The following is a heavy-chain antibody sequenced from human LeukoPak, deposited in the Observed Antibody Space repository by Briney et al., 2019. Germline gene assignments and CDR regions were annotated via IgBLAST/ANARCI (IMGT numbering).Heavy chain of an antibody. Sequence: SETLSLTCTVSGGSISSSSYYWGWIRQPPGKGLEWIGSIYYSGSTYYNPSLKIRVTISVDTSKNQFSLKLSSVTAADTAVYYCARVDYSSGWYYFDFWAQETLVTVSS. V-gene: IGHV4-39*07. CDR1: GGSISSSSYY. J-gene: IGHJ4*02. CDR2: IYYSGST. D-gene: IGHD6-19*01. CDR3: ARVDYSSGWYYFDF.